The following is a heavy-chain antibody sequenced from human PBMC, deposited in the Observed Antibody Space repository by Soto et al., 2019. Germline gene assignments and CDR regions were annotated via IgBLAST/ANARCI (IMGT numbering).Heavy chain of an antibody. CDR3: AKDGSYYDFDY. V-gene: IGHV3-23*01. CDR1: GFTFSTYA. D-gene: IGHD3-3*01. CDR2: FSGSGGST. Sequence: EVQLLESGGGLVQPGGSLRLYCAASGFTFSTYAMSWVRLAPGKGLEWVSSFSGSGGSTYYADSVKGRFTISRDNSKNTLYLRMDSLRAEDTAVYYCAKDGSYYDFDYWGQGTLVTVSS. J-gene: IGHJ4*02.